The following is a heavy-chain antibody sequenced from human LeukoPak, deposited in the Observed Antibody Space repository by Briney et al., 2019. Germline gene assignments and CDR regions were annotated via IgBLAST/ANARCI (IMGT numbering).Heavy chain of an antibody. CDR1: GGSLTGYY. Sequence: SETLSLTCTVSGGSLTGYYWSWIRQAPGKGLEWIGYIYSTGTTNYNPSLESRATVSLDTSRKQFSLRLSSVTAADTAVYYCARPGGVGSDYWGQGTLVTVSS. CDR3: ARPGGVGSDY. V-gene: IGHV4-4*09. D-gene: IGHD1-26*01. CDR2: IYSTGTT. J-gene: IGHJ4*02.